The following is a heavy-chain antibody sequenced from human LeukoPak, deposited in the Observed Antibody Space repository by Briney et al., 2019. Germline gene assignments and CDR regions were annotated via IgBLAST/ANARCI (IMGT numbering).Heavy chain of an antibody. D-gene: IGHD4-17*01. CDR3: AREGAYRTYGDYSPFDF. V-gene: IGHV4-39*07. J-gene: IGHJ5*01. CDR2: IYYSGST. CDR1: GGSISSSSYY. Sequence: PSETLSLTCTVSGGSISSSSYYWGWIRQPPGKGLEWIGSIYYSGSTYYNPSLKSRVTISVDTSKNQFSLRLNSVTAADTAVYYCAREGAYRTYGDYSPFDFWGQETLVTVSS.